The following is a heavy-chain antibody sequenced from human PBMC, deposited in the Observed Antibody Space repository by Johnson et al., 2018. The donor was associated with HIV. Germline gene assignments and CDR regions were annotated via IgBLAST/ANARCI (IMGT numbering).Heavy chain of an antibody. Sequence: VQLVESGRGVVRPGGSLRVSCAASGFTFDDYGMSWVRQAPGKGLEWVAVISYDGNNKYYADSLKGRFTISRDNSKNTLYLQMNSLRAEDTAVYYCARDFGLFLGKDDAFDIWGQGTMVTVSS. V-gene: IGHV3-30*03. CDR2: ISYDGNNK. D-gene: IGHD7-27*01. CDR3: ARDFGLFLGKDDAFDI. CDR1: GFTFDDYG. J-gene: IGHJ3*02.